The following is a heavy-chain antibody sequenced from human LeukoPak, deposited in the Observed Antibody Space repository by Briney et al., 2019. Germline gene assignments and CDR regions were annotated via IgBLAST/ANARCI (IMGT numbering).Heavy chain of an antibody. CDR2: ISYDGSNK. D-gene: IGHD3-22*01. Sequence: GGSLRLSCAASEFTFSSNGMHWVRQAPGKGLEWVAIISYDGSNKYYADSVKGRFTISRDNSKNTLYLQMNSLRAEDTAVYYCAKEAYYDSSALDYWGQGTLVTVSS. V-gene: IGHV3-30*18. CDR1: EFTFSSNG. CDR3: AKEAYYDSSALDY. J-gene: IGHJ4*02.